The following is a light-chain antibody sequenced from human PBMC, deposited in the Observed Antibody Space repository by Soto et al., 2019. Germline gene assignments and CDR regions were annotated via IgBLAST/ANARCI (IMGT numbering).Light chain of an antibody. Sequence: DIQLTQSPSFLSASVGDRVTITCRASQGISSYLAWYQQKPGKAPKLLIYAASTLQSGVPSRFSGSGSGTEFTLSSLQPEDFATYYCQQLNSYPFLTFGGGTKVEIK. V-gene: IGKV1-9*01. CDR2: AAS. CDR1: QGISSY. CDR3: QQLNSYPFLT. J-gene: IGKJ4*01.